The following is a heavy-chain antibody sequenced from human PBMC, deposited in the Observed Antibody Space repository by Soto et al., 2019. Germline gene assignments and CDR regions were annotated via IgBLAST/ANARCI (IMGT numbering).Heavy chain of an antibody. J-gene: IGHJ4*02. Sequence: SETLSLTCTVPGDSLSDSYWSWIRQPPGKGLEWIAYVYNRGSTNYNPSLKSRVTISLDTSKNQFSLRLTSVTAADTAVYFCARVRTEYAGLDYWGQGTLVTVSS. CDR3: ARVRTEYAGLDY. CDR2: VYNRGST. CDR1: GDSLSDSY. D-gene: IGHD2-2*01. V-gene: IGHV4-59*12.